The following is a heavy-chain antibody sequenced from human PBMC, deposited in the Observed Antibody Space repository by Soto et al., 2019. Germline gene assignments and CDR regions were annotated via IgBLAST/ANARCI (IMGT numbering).Heavy chain of an antibody. V-gene: IGHV3-30-3*01. J-gene: IGHJ6*02. CDR1: GFTFSSYA. Sequence: QVQLVESGGGVVQPGRSLRLSCAASGFTFSSYAMHWVRQAPGKGLEWVAGISYDGSNKYYADSVKGRFTISRDNSKKTLYLQMNSLRAEDTAGYYCARDYYRFNSGYGFSMDVWGQGTTVTVSS. CDR3: ARDYYRFNSGYGFSMDV. D-gene: IGHD5-12*01. CDR2: ISYDGSNK.